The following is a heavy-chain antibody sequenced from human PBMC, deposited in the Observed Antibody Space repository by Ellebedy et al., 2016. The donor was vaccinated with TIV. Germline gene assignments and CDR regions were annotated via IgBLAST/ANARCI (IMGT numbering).Heavy chain of an antibody. CDR2: IWYDGSNK. V-gene: IGHV3-33*01. CDR1: GFTFSSYG. D-gene: IGHD1-26*01. Sequence: GGSLRLSXAASGFTFSSYGMHWVRQTPGKGLEWVAVIWYDGSNKYYADSVKGRFTISRDNSKNTLYLQMNGLRDEDTAVYYCARGAVGGNYLDYWGQGTLVTVSS. J-gene: IGHJ4*02. CDR3: ARGAVGGNYLDY.